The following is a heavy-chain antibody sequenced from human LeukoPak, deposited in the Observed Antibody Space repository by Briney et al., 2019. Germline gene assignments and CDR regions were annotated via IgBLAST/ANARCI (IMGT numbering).Heavy chain of an antibody. Sequence: GGSLRLSCAAPGFTFNSYEMNWVRQAPGKGLEWVSYITSSGAGIYYADSVKGRFTISRDNSKNTVYLQMNSLRIEDTAVYYCARSLTKVRGYDYWGQGILVTVSS. D-gene: IGHD3-10*01. J-gene: IGHJ4*02. V-gene: IGHV3-48*03. CDR1: GFTFNSYE. CDR2: ITSSGAGI. CDR3: ARSLTKVRGYDY.